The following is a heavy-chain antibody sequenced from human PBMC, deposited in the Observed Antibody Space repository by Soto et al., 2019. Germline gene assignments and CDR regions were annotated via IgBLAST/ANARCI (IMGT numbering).Heavy chain of an antibody. D-gene: IGHD5-12*01. Sequence: QITLKESGPTLVKPTQTLTLTCTFSGFSLSTSGVGVGWIRQPPGKALEWLALIYWDDDKRYSPSLKSRLTXTXXTSKNQVILTTTNMDPVDTATYYCAHRLTGQIYDYWGQGTLVTVSS. CDR3: AHRLTGQIYDY. V-gene: IGHV2-5*02. J-gene: IGHJ4*02. CDR2: IYWDDDK. CDR1: GFSLSTSGVG.